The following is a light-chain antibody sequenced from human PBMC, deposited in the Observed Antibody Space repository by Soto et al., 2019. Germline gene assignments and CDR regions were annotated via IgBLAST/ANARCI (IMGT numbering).Light chain of an antibody. J-gene: IGLJ1*01. Sequence: QPVLTQPASVSGSPGQSITISCTGTSSDVGGYNYVSWYQQHPGKAPKLIIYEVSNRPSGVSNRFSGSKSGNTASLTISGLQAEDEADYYCNSYTSSSSSYVFGTGTKLTVL. CDR3: NSYTSSSSSYV. V-gene: IGLV2-14*01. CDR1: SSDVGGYNY. CDR2: EVS.